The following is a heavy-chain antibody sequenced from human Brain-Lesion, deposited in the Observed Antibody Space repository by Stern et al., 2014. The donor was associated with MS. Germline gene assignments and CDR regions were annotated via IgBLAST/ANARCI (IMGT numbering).Heavy chain of an antibody. J-gene: IGHJ4*02. CDR1: GFTFDDYA. CDR2: ISWNSGTI. V-gene: IGHV3-9*01. CDR3: ARDITGSSAYFAY. D-gene: IGHD1-14*01. Sequence: EVQLVESRGDLVQPGRSLRLSCAAFGFTFDDYAMHWVRQAPGKGLEWVAGISWNSGTIGYADSVKGRFTTSRDNAYSSLYLQMNSLRPEDTALYYCARDITGSSAYFAYWGQGTLVTVSS.